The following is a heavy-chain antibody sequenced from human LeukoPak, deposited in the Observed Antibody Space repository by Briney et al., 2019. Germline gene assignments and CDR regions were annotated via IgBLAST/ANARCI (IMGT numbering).Heavy chain of an antibody. Sequence: SETLSLTCTVSGGSISSTFYYWGWIRQPPGKGLEWIGSINYSGSTYYNPSLKSGVTISVDTSKNQFSLKLSSVTAADTAVYYCARRRFVRGPDVVNPFDYWGQGTLVTVSS. CDR2: INYSGST. CDR3: ARRRFVRGPDVVNPFDY. D-gene: IGHD2-8*01. J-gene: IGHJ4*02. CDR1: GGSISSTFYY. V-gene: IGHV4-39*01.